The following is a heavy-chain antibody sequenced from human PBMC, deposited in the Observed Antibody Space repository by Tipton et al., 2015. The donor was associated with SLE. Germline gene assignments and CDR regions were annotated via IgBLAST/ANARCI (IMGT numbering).Heavy chain of an antibody. J-gene: IGHJ6*03. CDR3: ARDKYSSSPIGYYYYMDV. D-gene: IGHD6-6*01. Sequence: TLSLTCTVSGGSISSHYWSWIRPPPGKGLEWIGYSYYSGSTHYNPSLKSRVTISGDTSKNQFSLKLSSVTAADTAVYYCARDKYSSSPIGYYYYMDVWGKGTTVTVSS. V-gene: IGHV4-59*11. CDR2: SYYSGST. CDR1: GGSISSHY.